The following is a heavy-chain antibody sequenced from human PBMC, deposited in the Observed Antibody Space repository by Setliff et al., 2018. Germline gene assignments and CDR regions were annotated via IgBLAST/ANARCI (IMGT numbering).Heavy chain of an antibody. J-gene: IGHJ4*02. CDR1: GYIFTYYA. V-gene: IGHV1-3*01. D-gene: IGHD5-18*01. Sequence: ASVKVSCKASGYIFTYYAIHWVRQAPGQRLEWMGWINAGNGNTKYSQKFQGRVTITEDTSTDTAYMELSSLRSEDTAVYYCYITYSYGLYYFDYWGQGTLVTVSS. CDR3: YITYSYGLYYFDY. CDR2: INAGNGNT.